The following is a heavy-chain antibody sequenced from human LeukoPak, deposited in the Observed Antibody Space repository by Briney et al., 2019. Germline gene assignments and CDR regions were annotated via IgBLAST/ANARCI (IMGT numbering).Heavy chain of an antibody. Sequence: SETLSLTCTVSGGSISSGGYYWSWIRQHPGKGLEWIGYIYNSGSTYYNPSLQSRVTISADTSRNQFSLKLSSVTAADTAVYYCASHYDSSGYYYLSGAFDIWGQGTMVTVSS. CDR2: IYNSGST. CDR1: GGSISSGGYY. D-gene: IGHD3-22*01. J-gene: IGHJ3*02. CDR3: ASHYDSSGYYYLSGAFDI. V-gene: IGHV4-31*03.